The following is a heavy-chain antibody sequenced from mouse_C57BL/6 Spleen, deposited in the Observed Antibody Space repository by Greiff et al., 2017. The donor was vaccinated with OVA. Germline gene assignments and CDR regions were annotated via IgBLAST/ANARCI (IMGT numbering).Heavy chain of an antibody. Sequence: VQLQQSGAELVKPGASVKISCKASGYAFSSYWMNWVKQRPGKGLEWIGQIYPGDGDTNYNGKFKGKATLTADKSSSTAYMQLSSLTSEDSAVYFCARMGLRRVYFDYWGQGTTLTVSS. D-gene: IGHD2-4*01. CDR2: IYPGDGDT. J-gene: IGHJ2*01. V-gene: IGHV1-80*01. CDR1: GYAFSSYW. CDR3: ARMGLRRVYFDY.